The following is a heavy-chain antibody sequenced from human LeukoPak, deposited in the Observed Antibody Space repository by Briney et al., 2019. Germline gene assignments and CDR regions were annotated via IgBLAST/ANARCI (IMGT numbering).Heavy chain of an antibody. CDR3: ARVVVDLASHYYDMDV. Sequence: SETLSLTCTVSGGSISSSSYYWGWIRQPPGKGLEWIGSIYYSGSTSYNPSLKSRVTISVDTSKNQFSLKLSSVTAADTAVYYCARVVVDLASHYYDMDVWGQGTTVTVSS. J-gene: IGHJ6*02. V-gene: IGHV4-39*07. CDR1: GGSISSSSYY. D-gene: IGHD2-15*01. CDR2: IYYSGST.